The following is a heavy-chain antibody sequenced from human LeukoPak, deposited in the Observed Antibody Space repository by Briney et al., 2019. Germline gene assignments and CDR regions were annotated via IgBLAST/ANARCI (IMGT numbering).Heavy chain of an antibody. D-gene: IGHD6-13*01. CDR3: ARASSSWDASDY. CDR2: IYYSGST. Sequence: PSQTLSLTCTVSGGSISSGSYYWSWIRQPDGKGLEWIASIYYSGSTYYNPSLKSRVTISVDTSKNQLSLKLSSLTAADTAVYYCARASSSWDASDYWGQGTLVTVSS. CDR1: GGSISSGSYY. V-gene: IGHV4-61*02. J-gene: IGHJ4*02.